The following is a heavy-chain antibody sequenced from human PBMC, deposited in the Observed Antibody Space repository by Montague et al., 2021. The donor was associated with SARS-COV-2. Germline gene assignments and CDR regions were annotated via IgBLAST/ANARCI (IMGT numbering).Heavy chain of an antibody. Sequence: SLRLSCAASGFTFSRYAMHWVRQAPGKGLEWVAVISYDGSNKYYXXSLKGRFTISRDSSKNTLYLQMNSLRAEDTAVYYCARGPFSYSSGWTYYYYGMDVWGQGTTVTVSS. CDR2: ISYDGSNK. J-gene: IGHJ6*02. CDR3: ARGPFSYSSGWTYYYYGMDV. D-gene: IGHD6-19*01. V-gene: IGHV3-30*04. CDR1: GFTFSRYA.